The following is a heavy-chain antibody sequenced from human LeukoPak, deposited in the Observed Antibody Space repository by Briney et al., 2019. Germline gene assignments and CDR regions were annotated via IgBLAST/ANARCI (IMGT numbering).Heavy chain of an antibody. V-gene: IGHV3-7*01. Sequence: GGSLSLSCAVSGFTLCSYWMHWVRQAPGKGLEWVANIKQDGSEQYYVDSVKGRFTISRDNAKNSLYLQMNSLRAEDTAVYYCARGHAGHYALLYGLDVWGKGTTVTVSS. CDR3: ARGHAGHYALLYGLDV. D-gene: IGHD2-15*01. CDR1: GFTLCSYW. J-gene: IGHJ6*04. CDR2: IKQDGSEQ.